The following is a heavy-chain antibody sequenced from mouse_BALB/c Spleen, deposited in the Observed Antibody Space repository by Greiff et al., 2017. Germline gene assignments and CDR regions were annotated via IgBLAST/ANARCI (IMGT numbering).Heavy chain of an antibody. D-gene: IGHD1-1*01. Sequence: QVQLQQSGAELAKPGASVKMSCKASGYTFTSYWMHWVKQRPGQGLEWIGYINPSTGYTEYNQKFKDKATLTADKSSSTAYIQLSSLTSEDSAVYYCARSLTYYYDAMDYWGQGTSVTVSS. CDR3: ARSLTYYYDAMDY. J-gene: IGHJ4*01. CDR1: GYTFTSYW. V-gene: IGHV1-7*01. CDR2: INPSTGYT.